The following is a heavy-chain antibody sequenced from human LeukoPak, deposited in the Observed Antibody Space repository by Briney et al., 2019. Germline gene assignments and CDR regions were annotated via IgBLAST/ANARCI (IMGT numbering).Heavy chain of an antibody. D-gene: IGHD3-10*01. Sequence: ASVKVSCKASGYTFTGYYMHLVRQAPGQGLEWMGRINPNSGGTNYAQKFQGRVTMTRDTSISTAYMELSRLRSDDTAVYYCARARYYGSGSYYLSDYWGQGTLVTVSS. CDR1: GYTFTGYY. J-gene: IGHJ4*02. CDR3: ARARYYGSGSYYLSDY. V-gene: IGHV1-2*06. CDR2: INPNSGGT.